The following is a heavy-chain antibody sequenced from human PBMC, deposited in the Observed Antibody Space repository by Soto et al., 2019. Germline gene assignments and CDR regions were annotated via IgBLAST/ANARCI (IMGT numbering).Heavy chain of an antibody. V-gene: IGHV1-18*01. CDR1: GYTFTSYG. J-gene: IGHJ5*02. CDR2: ISAYNGNT. CDR3: ARALIVATNNWFDP. D-gene: IGHD5-12*01. Sequence: GASVKVSCKASGYTFTSYGISWVRQAPGQGLEWMGWISAYNGNTNYAQKLQGRVTMTTDTSTSTAYMELRSLRSDDTAVYYSARALIVATNNWFDPWGQGTLVTVSS.